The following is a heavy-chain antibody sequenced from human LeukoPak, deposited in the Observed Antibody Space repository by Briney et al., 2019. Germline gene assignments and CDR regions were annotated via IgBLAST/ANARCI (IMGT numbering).Heavy chain of an antibody. V-gene: IGHV3-48*03. Sequence: GGSLRLSCAASGFTFSSYEMTWVRQAPGKGLEWVSYISSSGSTIYYADSVRGRFTISRDNAKNSLYLQMNSLRPEDTAVYYCARQYYYNSSGYYDAYFQHWGQGTLVTVSS. CDR2: ISSSGSTI. CDR1: GFTFSSYE. J-gene: IGHJ1*01. CDR3: ARQYYYNSSGYYDAYFQH. D-gene: IGHD3-22*01.